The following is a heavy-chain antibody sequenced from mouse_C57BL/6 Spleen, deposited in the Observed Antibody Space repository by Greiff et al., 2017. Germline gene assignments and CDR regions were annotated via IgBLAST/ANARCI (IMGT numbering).Heavy chain of an antibody. Sequence: QVQLQQPGAELVKPGASVKLSCKASGYTFTSYWMQWVKQRPGQGLEWIGEIDPSDSYTNYNQKFKGKATLTVDPSSSTAYMQLSSLTSEDSAVYYCARSPQLGRAYFDYWGQGTTLTVSS. CDR2: IDPSDSYT. CDR1: GYTFTSYW. D-gene: IGHD4-1*02. V-gene: IGHV1-50*01. CDR3: ARSPQLGRAYFDY. J-gene: IGHJ2*01.